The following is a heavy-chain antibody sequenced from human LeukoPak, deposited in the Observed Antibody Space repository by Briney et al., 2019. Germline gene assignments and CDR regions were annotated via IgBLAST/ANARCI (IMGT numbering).Heavy chain of an antibody. J-gene: IGHJ6*03. CDR2: IYTSGST. CDR1: GGSISSGSYY. V-gene: IGHV4-61*02. Sequence: PSETLSLTCTVSGGSISSGSYYWSWIRQPAGKGLEWIGRIYTSGSTNYNPSLKSRVTISVDTSKNQFSLKLSSVTAADTAVYYCARDQRDSSSWYGYYYYYMDVWGKGTTVTISS. CDR3: ARDQRDSSSWYGYYYYYMDV. D-gene: IGHD6-13*01.